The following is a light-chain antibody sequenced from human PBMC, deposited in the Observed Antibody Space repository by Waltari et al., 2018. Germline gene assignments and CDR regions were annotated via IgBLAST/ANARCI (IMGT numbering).Light chain of an antibody. CDR1: GLGDIL. CDR3: HAWDKTRGV. Sequence: SFELNQAPSGSVSPGQTATISGSGDGLGDILICWFPQKPGQYPILVMFQNDRRPSGLPQRFAGSRSGDTDNLTISGTQARGEADYYWHAWDKTRGVFGGGTQVSVL. J-gene: IGLJ1*01. V-gene: IGLV3-1*01. CDR2: QND.